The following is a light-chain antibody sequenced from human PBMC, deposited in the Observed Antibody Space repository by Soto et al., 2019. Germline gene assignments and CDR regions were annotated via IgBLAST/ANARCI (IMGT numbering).Light chain of an antibody. CDR1: PSVIDSS. J-gene: IGKJ1*01. V-gene: IGKV3-15*01. CDR3: QQYNNWLGT. Sequence: EIVLTQSPATLSLSPGEIATLFFSASPSVIDSSLAWYQQNPGQAPRLLIYGASTRATGIPARFSGSGSGTEFTLTISSLQSEDFAVYYCQQYNNWLGTFGQGTKVDIK. CDR2: GAS.